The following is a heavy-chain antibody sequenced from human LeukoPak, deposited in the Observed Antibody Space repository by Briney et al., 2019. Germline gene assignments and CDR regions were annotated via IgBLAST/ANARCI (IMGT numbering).Heavy chain of an antibody. J-gene: IGHJ4*02. CDR3: AVAIVGATYYFDY. CDR2: IYYSGST. Sequence: SETLSLTCTVSGGSISSYYWSWIRQPPGKGLEWIGYIYYSGSTNYNPSLKSRVTISVDTSKNQFSLKLSSVTAADTAVYYCAVAIVGATYYFDYWGQGTLVTVSS. D-gene: IGHD1-26*01. V-gene: IGHV4-59*12. CDR1: GGSISSYY.